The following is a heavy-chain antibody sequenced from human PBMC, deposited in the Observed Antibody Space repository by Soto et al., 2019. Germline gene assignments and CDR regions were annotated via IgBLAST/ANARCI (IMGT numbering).Heavy chain of an antibody. V-gene: IGHV4-59*08. J-gene: IGHJ4*02. CDR1: GGSMISYY. D-gene: IGHD5-18*01. CDR3: ARGGYSYGSHPRDWSN. Sequence: SETLSLTCTVSGGSMISYYWSWIRQPPGRGLEWIGFIYYAGSTKYNPSLNSRVTISVDTSKNQFSLTVTSVTAADTAVYYCARGGYSYGSHPRDWSNWGQGTLVTVSS. CDR2: IYYAGST.